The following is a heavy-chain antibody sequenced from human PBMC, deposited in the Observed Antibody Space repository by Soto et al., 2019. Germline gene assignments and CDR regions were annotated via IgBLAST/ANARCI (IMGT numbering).Heavy chain of an antibody. CDR2: IRSDGDTT. Sequence: EMQVLESGGGLVQPGGSLRLSCAASGFTFSSYGMNWVRQAPGKGLEWVSGIRSDGDTTYNADAVKGRFTVSRDTSKNTVDLQMNSLRAEDTAVYYCAKGKGVGATPDGANCWGQGTLVTVSS. CDR1: GFTFSSYG. J-gene: IGHJ4*02. D-gene: IGHD1-26*01. V-gene: IGHV3-23*01. CDR3: AKGKGVGATPDGANC.